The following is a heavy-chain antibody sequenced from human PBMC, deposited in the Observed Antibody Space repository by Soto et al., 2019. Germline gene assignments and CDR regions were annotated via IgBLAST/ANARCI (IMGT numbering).Heavy chain of an antibody. V-gene: IGHV4-34*01. Sequence: PSETLSLTCAVYGGSFSGYYWSWIRQPPGKGLEWIGEINHSVSTNYNPSLKSRVTISVDTSKNQFSLKLSSVTAADTAVYYCAREQLATRWFDPWGKGTLVTVSS. CDR1: GGSFSGYY. CDR2: INHSVST. J-gene: IGHJ5*02. CDR3: AREQLATRWFDP. D-gene: IGHD6-6*01.